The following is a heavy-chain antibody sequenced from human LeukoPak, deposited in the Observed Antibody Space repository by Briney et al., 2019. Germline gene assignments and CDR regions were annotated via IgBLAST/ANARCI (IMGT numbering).Heavy chain of an antibody. Sequence: SETLSLTCAISGGSISSSNWWTWVRQPPGKGLEWVGEIYLRGNTNYNPSLESRVTISVDESKTQLSLRLESVTAADTAVCYCARGTITTVTDSWGPGTLVTVSS. CDR3: ARGTITTVTDS. J-gene: IGHJ4*02. CDR1: GGSISSSNW. D-gene: IGHD4-17*01. V-gene: IGHV4-4*02. CDR2: IYLRGNT.